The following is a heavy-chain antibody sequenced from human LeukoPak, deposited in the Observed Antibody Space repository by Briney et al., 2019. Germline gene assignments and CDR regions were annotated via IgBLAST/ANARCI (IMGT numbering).Heavy chain of an antibody. CDR2: INHSGST. Sequence: SETLSLTCAVYGGSFSGYYWSWIRQPPGKGLEWIGEINHSGSTNYNPSLKSRVTTSVDTSKNQFSLKLGSVTAADTAVYYCARGPPDIVLMVYATRWNWFDPWGQGTLVTVSS. CDR1: GGSFSGYY. V-gene: IGHV4-34*01. D-gene: IGHD2-8*01. CDR3: ARGPPDIVLMVYATRWNWFDP. J-gene: IGHJ5*02.